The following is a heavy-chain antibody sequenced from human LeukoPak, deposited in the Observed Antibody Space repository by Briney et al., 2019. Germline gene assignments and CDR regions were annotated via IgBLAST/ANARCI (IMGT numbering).Heavy chain of an antibody. CDR2: IYHSGST. CDR3: ARESEGDSSYTYDY. D-gene: IGHD6-13*01. J-gene: IGHJ4*02. CDR1: GYSISSGYY. Sequence: SKTLSLTCTVSGYSISSGYYWGWIRQPPGKGLEWIGSIYHSGSTYYNPSLKSRVTISVDTSKNQFSLKLSSVTAADTAVYYCARESEGDSSYTYDYWGQGTLVTVSS. V-gene: IGHV4-38-2*02.